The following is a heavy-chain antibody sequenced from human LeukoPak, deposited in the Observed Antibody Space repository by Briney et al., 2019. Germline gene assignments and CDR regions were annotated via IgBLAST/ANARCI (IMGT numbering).Heavy chain of an antibody. J-gene: IGHJ4*02. CDR1: GYTFTGYY. Sequence: ASVKVSCKASGYTFTGYYMHWVRQAPGQGPEWMGWINPNSGGTNYAQKFQGRVTMTRDTSISTAYMELSRLRSDDTAVYYCARGRRYSSSSMFDYWGQGTLVTVSS. CDR3: ARGRRYSSSSMFDY. V-gene: IGHV1-2*02. D-gene: IGHD6-6*01. CDR2: INPNSGGT.